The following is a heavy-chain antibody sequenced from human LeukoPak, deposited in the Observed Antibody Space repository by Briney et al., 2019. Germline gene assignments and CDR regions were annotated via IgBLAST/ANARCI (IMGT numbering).Heavy chain of an antibody. CDR1: GFTFNYYA. CDR3: ARHDRFIPY. Sequence: GGSLRLSCAASGFTFNYYAMSWVRQAPGKGLEWGSGISDNEGSTYYTDSVKGRFTISRDNTKNTVYPQMNNLRPDDTAVYFCARHDRFIPYWGQGTLVTVSS. J-gene: IGHJ4*02. CDR2: ISDNEGST. V-gene: IGHV3-23*01. D-gene: IGHD3-16*02.